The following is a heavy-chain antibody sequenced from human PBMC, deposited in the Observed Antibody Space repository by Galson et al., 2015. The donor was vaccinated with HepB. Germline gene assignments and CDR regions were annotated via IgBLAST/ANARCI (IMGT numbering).Heavy chain of an antibody. CDR1: GFTFSSYE. J-gene: IGHJ5*02. V-gene: IGHV3-48*03. CDR3: VREGGDQQLEPEGPRNWFDP. Sequence: SLRLSCAASGFTFSSYEMNWVRQAPGKGLEWVSYISSSGGIRYHADSVKGRFAISRDNVKNSLYLQMNSLRAEDTGVYYCVREGGDQQLEPEGPRNWFDPWGQGTLVTVSS. D-gene: IGHD1-1*01. CDR2: ISSSGGIR.